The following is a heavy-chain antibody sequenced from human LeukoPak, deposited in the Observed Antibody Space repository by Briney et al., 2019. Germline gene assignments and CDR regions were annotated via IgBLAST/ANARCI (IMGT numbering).Heavy chain of an antibody. CDR1: GGSISSGDYY. CDR3: ASLILIAAGSDF. D-gene: IGHD6-13*01. J-gene: IGHJ4*02. V-gene: IGHV4-30-4*01. Sequence: SETLSLTCTVSGGSISSGDYYWSWIRQPPGKGLEWIGYIYYSGSTYYNPSLKSRVTISIDTSKNQFSLHLTSVTAADTAVYYCASLILIAAGSDFWGQGNLVTVSS. CDR2: IYYSGST.